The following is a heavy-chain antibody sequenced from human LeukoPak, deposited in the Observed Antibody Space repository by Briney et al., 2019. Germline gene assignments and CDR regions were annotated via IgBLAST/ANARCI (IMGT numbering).Heavy chain of an antibody. V-gene: IGHV4-59*12. J-gene: IGHJ1*01. CDR1: GGSITGYY. D-gene: IGHD2-8*01. Sequence: SETLSLTCTVSGGSITGYYWSWLRQPPGKGLEWIGEVNLQGSTNYNPSLKSRVAISVDRSENHISLKLTSVTAEDTAVYYCATDLHQREYIVLMVWGQGALVTVSS. CDR3: ATDLHQREYIVLMV. CDR2: VNLQGST.